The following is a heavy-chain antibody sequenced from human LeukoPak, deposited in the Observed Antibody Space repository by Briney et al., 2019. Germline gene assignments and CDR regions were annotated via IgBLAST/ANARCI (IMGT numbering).Heavy chain of an antibody. CDR1: GGTFSSYA. J-gene: IGHJ6*02. D-gene: IGHD3-22*01. V-gene: IGHV1-69*04. CDR3: ARGGLRPGGYYDSSGYGPYYYYGMDV. CDR2: IIPILGIA. Sequence: SVKVSCKASGGTFSSYAISWVRQAPGQGLEWMGSIIPILGIANYAQKFQGRVTITADKSTSTAYMELSSLRSEDTAVYYCARGGLRPGGYYDSSGYGPYYYYGMDVWGQGTTVTVSS.